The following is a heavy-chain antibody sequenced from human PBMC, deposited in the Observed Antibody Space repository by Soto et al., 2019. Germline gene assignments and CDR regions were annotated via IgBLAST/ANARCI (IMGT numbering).Heavy chain of an antibody. J-gene: IGHJ4*02. Sequence: QLQLQESGSGLVKPSQTLSLTCAVSAGSISSGGYSWSWIRQPPGKGLEWIGYISHSGSTYYNSSLKSRVTILIDRSKNQFSLKVTSVTAADTAVYYCARDNPAEGHTLMPSIWGQGTLVTVSS. V-gene: IGHV4-30-2*01. CDR1: AGSISSGGYS. D-gene: IGHD6-13*01. CDR2: ISHSGST. CDR3: ARDNPAEGHTLMPSI.